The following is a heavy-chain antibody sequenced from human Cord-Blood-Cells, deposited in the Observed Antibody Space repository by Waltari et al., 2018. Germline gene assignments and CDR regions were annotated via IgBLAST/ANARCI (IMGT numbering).Heavy chain of an antibody. V-gene: IGHV2-5*01. Sequence: QITLNESGPTLVKPTQTLTLTCTFSGFSLSTSGVGVGWIRQPPGKALEWLALIYWNDDKSYSPSLKSRLTITKDTSKNQVVLTMTNMDPVDTATYYCAHSGYDFWSGYWWYFDLWGRGTLVTVSS. CDR2: IYWNDDK. CDR3: AHSGYDFWSGYWWYFDL. D-gene: IGHD3-3*01. CDR1: GFSLSTSGVG. J-gene: IGHJ2*01.